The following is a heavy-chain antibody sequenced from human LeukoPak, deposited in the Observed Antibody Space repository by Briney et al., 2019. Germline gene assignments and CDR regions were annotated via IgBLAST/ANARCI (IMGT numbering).Heavy chain of an antibody. V-gene: IGHV3-23*01. Sequence: GGSLGLSCAVSGITLSNYGMSWVRQAPGKGLEWVAGISGSGGTTNYADSVKGRFTISRDNPKNTLYLQMNSLRAEDMAVYFCAKRGVVIRVILVGFHKEAYYFDYWGQGALVTVSS. J-gene: IGHJ4*02. CDR1: GITLSNYG. D-gene: IGHD3-22*01. CDR2: ISGSGGTT. CDR3: AKRGVVIRVILVGFHKEAYYFDY.